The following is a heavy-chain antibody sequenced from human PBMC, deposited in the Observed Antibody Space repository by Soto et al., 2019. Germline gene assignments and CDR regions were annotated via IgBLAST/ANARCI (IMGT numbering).Heavy chain of an antibody. J-gene: IGHJ6*02. V-gene: IGHV3-30*18. D-gene: IGHD3-3*01. CDR3: AKGDEGFLEWLTMDV. Sequence: LRLSCAASGFTFSSYGMHWVRQAPGKGLEWVAVISYDGSNKYYADSVKGRFTISRDNSKNTLYLQMNSLRAEDTAVYYCAKGDEGFLEWLTMDVWGQGTTVTVSS. CDR2: ISYDGSNK. CDR1: GFTFSSYG.